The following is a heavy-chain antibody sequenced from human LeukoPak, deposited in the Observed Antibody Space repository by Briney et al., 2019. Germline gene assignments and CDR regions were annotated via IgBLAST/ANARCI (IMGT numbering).Heavy chain of an antibody. CDR1: GGSISSYY. CDR3: ARLGSRGDDY. Sequence: SETLSLTCTVSGGSISSYYWSWIRQPPGKGLEWIGYIYYSGSTNYNPSLKSRVTISVDTSKTQFSLKLSSVTAADTAVYYCARLGSRGDDYWGQGTLVTVSS. J-gene: IGHJ4*02. D-gene: IGHD3-10*01. CDR2: IYYSGST. V-gene: IGHV4-59*08.